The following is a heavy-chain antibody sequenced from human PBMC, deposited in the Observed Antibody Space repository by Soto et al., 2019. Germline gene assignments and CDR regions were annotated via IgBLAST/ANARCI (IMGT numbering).Heavy chain of an antibody. CDR2: ISAYNGNT. D-gene: IGHD6-19*01. V-gene: IGHV1-18*01. Sequence: ASVKVSCKASGYTFTNYGISWVRQAPGQGLEWMGWISAYNGNTKYAQKLQGRVTMTTDTSTSTAYMELRSLRSDDTAVYYCARVVAGTMPDYWGQGTLVTVSS. J-gene: IGHJ4*02. CDR1: GYTFTNYG. CDR3: ARVVAGTMPDY.